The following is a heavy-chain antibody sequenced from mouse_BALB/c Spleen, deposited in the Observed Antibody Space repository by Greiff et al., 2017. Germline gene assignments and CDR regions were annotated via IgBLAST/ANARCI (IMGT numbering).Heavy chain of an antibody. CDR1: GFTFSSFG. Sequence: EVQLVESGGGLVQPGGSRKLSCAASGFTFSSFGMHWVRQAPEKGLEWVAYISSGSSTIYYADTVKGRFTISRDNPKNTLFLQMTSLRSEDTAMYYCARCSGLRFDYWGQGTTVTVSS. D-gene: IGHD3-1*01. CDR2: ISSGSSTI. J-gene: IGHJ2*01. V-gene: IGHV5-17*02. CDR3: ARCSGLRFDY.